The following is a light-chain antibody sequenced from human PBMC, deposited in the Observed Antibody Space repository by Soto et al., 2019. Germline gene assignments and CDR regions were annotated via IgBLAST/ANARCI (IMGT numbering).Light chain of an antibody. Sequence: EIVLTQSPATLSLSPGDRATLSCRASQSVRSDYFAWYQQKPGQPPRVILFGVSTRATAIPDRFSGSGSGTDFTLTISRLEPEDFAVYYCQQYGSTPITFGQGTRLEIK. J-gene: IGKJ5*01. CDR3: QQYGSTPIT. CDR2: GVS. CDR1: QSVRSDY. V-gene: IGKV3-20*01.